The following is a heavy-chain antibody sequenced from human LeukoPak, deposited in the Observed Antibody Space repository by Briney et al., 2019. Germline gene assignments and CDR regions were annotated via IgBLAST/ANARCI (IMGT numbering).Heavy chain of an antibody. V-gene: IGHV4-4*02. Sequence: SETLSLTCAVSGGSISSSNWWSWVRQPPGKGLEWIGEIYHSGSTNYNPSLKSRVTISVDKSRNHFSLNLSSVTAADTAVYYCARVNINNWHSCDYWGQGTLVTVSS. CDR1: GGSISSSNW. D-gene: IGHD1-1*01. CDR3: ARVNINNWHSCDY. J-gene: IGHJ4*02. CDR2: IYHSGST.